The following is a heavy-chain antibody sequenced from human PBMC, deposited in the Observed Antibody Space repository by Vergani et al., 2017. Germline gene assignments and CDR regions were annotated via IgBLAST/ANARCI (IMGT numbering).Heavy chain of an antibody. CDR3: AKQQLANYYFDY. CDR1: GFTFDAYA. CDR2: ISWNSGSI. V-gene: IGHV3-9*01. D-gene: IGHD6-13*01. J-gene: IGHJ4*02. Sequence: EVQLVESGGGLVQPGRSLRLSCAASGFTFDAYAMHWVRQAPGKGLEWVSGISWNSGSIGYADSVKGRFTISRDNAKNSLYLQMNSLRAEDTALYYCAKQQLANYYFDYWGQGTLVTVSS.